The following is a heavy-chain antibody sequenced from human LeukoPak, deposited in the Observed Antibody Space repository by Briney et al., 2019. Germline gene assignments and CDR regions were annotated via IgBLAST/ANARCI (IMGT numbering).Heavy chain of an antibody. CDR2: ISDSGST. J-gene: IGHJ4*02. CDR1: GGSISSYY. V-gene: IGHV4-59*01. CDR3: ARATTTYYFDS. Sequence: SETLSLTCTVAGGSISSYYWSWIRQPPGKGLEWIGYISDSGSTNYNSPLESRITISLDTSKNQFSLKLTSLTAADTAVYYCARATTTYYFDSWGQGILVTVSS. D-gene: IGHD4-11*01.